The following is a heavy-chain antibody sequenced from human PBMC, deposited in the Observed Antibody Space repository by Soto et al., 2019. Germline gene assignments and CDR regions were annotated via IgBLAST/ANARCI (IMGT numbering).Heavy chain of an antibody. J-gene: IGHJ4*02. CDR1: GVSLRGYS. CDR3: ARGGAWSPPSAD. CDR2: INHSGDT. D-gene: IGHD2-21*02. V-gene: IGHV4-34*02. Sequence: QVQLQQWGAGRLKPSDTLSLTCAVSGVSLRGYSWAWIRQSPGKGLQWIGDINHSGDTNYDPSLKRRVTISLDTSKSQFSLRLTSVTAADSAMYYCARGGAWSPPSADWGPGTLVTVSS.